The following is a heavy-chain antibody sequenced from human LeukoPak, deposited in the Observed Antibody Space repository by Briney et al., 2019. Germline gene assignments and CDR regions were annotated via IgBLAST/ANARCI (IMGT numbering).Heavy chain of an antibody. J-gene: IGHJ5*02. D-gene: IGHD6-19*01. CDR2: ISVSGNT. Sequence: PGGSLRLSCAASGFTLSSYAMSWVRQGPGKGLEWVSAISVSGNTYHADSVKGRFTISRDNAKNSLYLQMNSLRAEDTAMYYCASSGWYSTPNWFDPWGQGTLVIVSS. CDR3: ASSGWYSTPNWFDP. CDR1: GFTLSSYA. V-gene: IGHV3-23*01.